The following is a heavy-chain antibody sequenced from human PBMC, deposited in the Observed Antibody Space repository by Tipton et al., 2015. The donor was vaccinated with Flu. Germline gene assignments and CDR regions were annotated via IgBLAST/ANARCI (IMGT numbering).Heavy chain of an antibody. J-gene: IGHJ1*01. CDR3: AKGFYPDASGYFGWGYFHH. D-gene: IGHD3-22*01. CDR2: ISGSGGSI. V-gene: IGHV3-23*01. CDR1: GFVFSTYA. Sequence: SLRLSCVASGFVFSTYAMSWVRQAPGKGLEWVSTISGSGGSIYQPDSVKGRFAVSRDNSKDTLFLQLNSLRVEDTAVYYCAKGFYPDASGYFGWGYFHHWGQGTLVTVPP.